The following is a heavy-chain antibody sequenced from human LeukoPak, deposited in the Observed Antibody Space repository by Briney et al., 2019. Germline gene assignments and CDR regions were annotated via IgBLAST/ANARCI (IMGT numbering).Heavy chain of an antibody. CDR2: IESKTDGATT. CDR3: TTEDGGGAFDI. CDR1: GFTFSNAW. Sequence: GGSLRLSCAASGFTFSNAWMSWVRQAPGKGLEWVGRIESKTDGATTEYAAPVKGRFSISRDDSKNTLYLKMNSLKTEDTALYYCTTEDGGGAFDIWGQGTMVTVSS. D-gene: IGHD4-23*01. V-gene: IGHV3-15*04. J-gene: IGHJ3*02.